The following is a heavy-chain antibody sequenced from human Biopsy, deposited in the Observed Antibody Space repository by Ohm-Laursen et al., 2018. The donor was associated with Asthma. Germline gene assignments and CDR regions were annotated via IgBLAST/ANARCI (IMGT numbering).Heavy chain of an antibody. CDR1: GFRLGDYG. J-gene: IGHJ4*02. D-gene: IGHD3-16*02. V-gene: IGHV3-30*03. CDR3: ARGGSRDLWGTYRYPWDY. CDR2: LSYDGREK. Sequence: SLRLSCAASGFRLGDYGMHWVRQAPGKGLEWVALLSYDGREKYSSDSVKGRFTISRDKSKNMLFLQMNSLRAEDTAVYYCARGGSRDLWGTYRYPWDYWGQGTLVTVSS.